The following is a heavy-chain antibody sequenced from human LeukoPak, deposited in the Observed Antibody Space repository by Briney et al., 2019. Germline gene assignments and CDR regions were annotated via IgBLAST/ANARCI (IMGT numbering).Heavy chain of an antibody. CDR1: GGSISSSNW. CDR3: ARDRKANYYDSSGTFDY. D-gene: IGHD3-22*01. J-gene: IGHJ4*02. V-gene: IGHV4-4*02. CDR2: IYHSGST. Sequence: SETLSLTCAVPGGSISSSNWWSWVRQPPGKGLEWIGEIYHSGSTNYNPSLKSRVTISVDKSKNQFSLKLSSVTAADTAVYYCARDRKANYYDSSGTFDYWGQGTLVTVSS.